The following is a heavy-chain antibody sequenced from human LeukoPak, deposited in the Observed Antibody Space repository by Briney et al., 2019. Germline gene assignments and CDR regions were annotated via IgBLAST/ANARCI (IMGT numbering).Heavy chain of an antibody. CDR1: GYSISSGYY. CDR3: ARGGPYSYGYHYYYYMDV. Sequence: TTSETLSLTCTVSGYSISSGYYWGWIRQPPGKGLEWIGSIYHSGSTNYNPSLKSRVTISVDTSKNQFSLKLSSVTAADTAVYYCARGGPYSYGYHYYYYMDVWGKGTTVTVSS. D-gene: IGHD5-18*01. J-gene: IGHJ6*03. V-gene: IGHV4-38-2*02. CDR2: IYHSGST.